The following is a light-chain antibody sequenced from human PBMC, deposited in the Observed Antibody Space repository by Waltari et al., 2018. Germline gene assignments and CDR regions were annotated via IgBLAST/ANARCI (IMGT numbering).Light chain of an antibody. CDR3: AVWDDNLSGLV. CDR1: SSNIGSNY. J-gene: IGLJ3*02. V-gene: IGLV1-47*01. CDR2: KNN. Sequence: QSVLTQPPSASGTPGQKVTISCNGSSSNIGSNYVYWYQQFPGTAPKLLIFKNNQRPSGVPVRFSDSKSGTSASLAINGLRSEDEADYYCAVWDDNLSGLVLGGGTKVTVL.